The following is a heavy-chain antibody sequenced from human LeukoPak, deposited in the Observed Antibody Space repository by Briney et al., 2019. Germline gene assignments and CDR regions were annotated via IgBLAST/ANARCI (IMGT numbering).Heavy chain of an antibody. J-gene: IGHJ4*02. CDR2: INPNSGGT. CDR3: AREHSSSFRVGDY. CDR1: GYTFTGYY. D-gene: IGHD6-6*01. V-gene: IGHV1-2*02. Sequence: GASVKVSCKASGYTFTGYYMHWVRQAPGQGLEWMGWINPNSGGTNYAQRFQGRVTMTRDTSISTAYMELSRLRSDDTAVYYCAREHSSSFRVGDYWGQGTLVTVSS.